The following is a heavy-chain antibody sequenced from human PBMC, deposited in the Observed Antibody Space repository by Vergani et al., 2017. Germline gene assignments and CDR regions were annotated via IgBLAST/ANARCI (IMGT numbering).Heavy chain of an antibody. CDR3: ARGGGMDTAMVTFFDY. Sequence: EVQLVESGGGLVQPGGSLRLSCAASGFTVSSNYMNWVRQAPGKGLEWVSSISSSSSYIYYADSVKGRCTISRDNAKNSLYLQMNSLRAEDTAVYYCARGGGMDTAMVTFFDYWGQGTLVTVSS. CDR1: GFTVSSNY. V-gene: IGHV3-21*01. D-gene: IGHD5-18*01. CDR2: ISSSSSYI. J-gene: IGHJ4*02.